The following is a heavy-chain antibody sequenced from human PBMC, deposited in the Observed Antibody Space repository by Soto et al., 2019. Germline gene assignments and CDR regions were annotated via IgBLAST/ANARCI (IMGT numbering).Heavy chain of an antibody. CDR1: GYTFTIYD. D-gene: IGHD3-16*02. Sequence: ASVKVSCKASGYTFTIYDINWVLQASVQWLDWMGWMNPNSGNTGHAQKFQGRVTMTRNTSISTAYMELSSLRSEDTAVYYCARDRYDYVWGSYRPPHGMDVWGQGTTVTVSS. J-gene: IGHJ6*02. CDR2: MNPNSGNT. CDR3: ARDRYDYVWGSYRPPHGMDV. V-gene: IGHV1-8*01.